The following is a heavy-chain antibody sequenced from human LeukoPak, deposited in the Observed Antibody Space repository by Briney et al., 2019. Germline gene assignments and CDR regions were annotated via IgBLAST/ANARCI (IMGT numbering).Heavy chain of an antibody. CDR3: ARRSISSWYDYFDY. J-gene: IGHJ4*02. CDR2: INPNSGGT. D-gene: IGHD6-13*01. CDR1: GYTFTGYY. V-gene: IGHV1-2*02. Sequence: GASVKVSCKASGYTFTGYYMHWVRQAPGQGLEWMGWINPNSGGTNYAQKFQGRGTMTTDTSTSTAYMELKSLRSDDTAVYYCARRSISSWYDYFDYWGQGTLVTVSS.